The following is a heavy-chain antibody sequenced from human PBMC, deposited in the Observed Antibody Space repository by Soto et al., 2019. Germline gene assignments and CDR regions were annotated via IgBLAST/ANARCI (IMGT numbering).Heavy chain of an antibody. J-gene: IGHJ6*02. V-gene: IGHV4-4*02. CDR3: ARVTVGYYYYYGVDV. CDR1: GGSISSSNW. Sequence: SETLSLTCAVSGGSISSSNWWSWVRQPPGKGLEWIGEIYHSGSTNYNPSLKSRVTISVDKSKNQFSLKLSSVTAADTAVYYCARVTVGYYYYYGVDVWGQGTTVTVSS. CDR2: IYHSGST. D-gene: IGHD4-17*01.